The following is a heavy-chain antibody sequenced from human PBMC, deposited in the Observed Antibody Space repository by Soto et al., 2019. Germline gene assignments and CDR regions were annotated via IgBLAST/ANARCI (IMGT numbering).Heavy chain of an antibody. D-gene: IGHD1-1*01. CDR3: ARGSTGTYGMDV. J-gene: IGHJ6*01. Sequence: PWGSLRVSCASSVYTFRIYDMHWVGQVTGKGLEWVSVIGSAGDSNYAPSVKGRFTISRENAKNSLYLQMNSLGAGDTALYYCARGSTGTYGMDVWGQGTTVTVSS. CDR2: IGSAGDS. V-gene: IGHV3-13*01. CDR1: VYTFRIYD.